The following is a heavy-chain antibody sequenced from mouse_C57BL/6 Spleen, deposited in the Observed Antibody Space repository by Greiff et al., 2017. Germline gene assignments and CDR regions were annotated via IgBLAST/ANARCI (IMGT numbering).Heavy chain of an antibody. D-gene: IGHD1-1*01. J-gene: IGHJ1*03. CDR3: TPSDYGSSYEGYFDV. Sequence: VQLKESGAELVRPGASVKLSCTASGFNIKDYYMHWVKQRPEQGLEWIGRIDPEDGDTEYAPKFQGKATMTADTSSNTAYLQLSSLTSEDTAVYYCTPSDYGSSYEGYFDVWGTGTTVTVSS. CDR1: GFNIKDYY. CDR2: IDPEDGDT. V-gene: IGHV14-1*01.